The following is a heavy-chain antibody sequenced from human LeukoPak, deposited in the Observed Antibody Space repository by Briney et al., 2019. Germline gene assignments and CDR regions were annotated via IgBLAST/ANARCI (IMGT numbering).Heavy chain of an antibody. CDR2: IYSSGST. D-gene: IGHD1-14*01. V-gene: IGHV4-4*07. J-gene: IGHJ4*02. CDR1: GGSISSYY. CDR3: ARDGTYNSFDY. Sequence: PSETLSLTCTVSGGSISSYYWSWIRQPAGKGLEWIGRIYSSGSTTYNPSLKSRASLSVDTSKNQFSLELSSVTAADTAVYYCARDGTYNSFDYWGQGTLVTVSS.